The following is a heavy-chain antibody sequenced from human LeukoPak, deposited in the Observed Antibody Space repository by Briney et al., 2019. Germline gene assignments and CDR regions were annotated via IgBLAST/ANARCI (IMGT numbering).Heavy chain of an antibody. V-gene: IGHV3-7*01. CDR1: GFTFSSYW. CDR2: IKQDGSEK. CDR3: VRGGRFIAAAEQNY. D-gene: IGHD6-13*01. Sequence: GGSLRLSCAASGFTFSSYWRSWVRQAPGKGLEWVANIKQDGSEKYYVDSVKGRFTISRDNAKNSLYLQMNSLRAEDTAVYYCVRGGRFIAAAEQNYWGQGTLVTVSS. J-gene: IGHJ4*02.